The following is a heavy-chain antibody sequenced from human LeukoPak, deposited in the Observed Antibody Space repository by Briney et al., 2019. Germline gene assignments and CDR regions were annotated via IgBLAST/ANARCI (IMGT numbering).Heavy chain of an antibody. D-gene: IGHD3-9*01. CDR3: ARGHYDVLTSSYKWTPDY. Sequence: GGSLRLSCAASGFTFSTYNMNWVRQAPGTGLEWVSSITSGGGYTYYADSVKGRFTTSRDNAKNSLSLRLDSLRAEDTAVYYCARGHYDVLTSSYKWTPDYWGQGTLVTVSS. CDR1: GFTFSTYN. V-gene: IGHV3-21*06. J-gene: IGHJ4*02. CDR2: ITSGGGYT.